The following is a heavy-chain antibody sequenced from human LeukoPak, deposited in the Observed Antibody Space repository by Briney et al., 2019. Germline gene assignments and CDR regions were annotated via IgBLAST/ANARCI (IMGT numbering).Heavy chain of an antibody. CDR3: ANLWGGGYKSDGMDV. CDR1: GFTFSSYE. J-gene: IGHJ6*04. D-gene: IGHD5-24*01. Sequence: GGSLRLSCAASGFTFSSYEINWVRQAPGKGLEWVSYISSSGSTIYYADSLKGRFTISRDNAKNSLYLQMNSLRAEDTAVYYCANLWGGGYKSDGMDVWGKGTTVTVSS. V-gene: IGHV3-48*03. CDR2: ISSSGSTI.